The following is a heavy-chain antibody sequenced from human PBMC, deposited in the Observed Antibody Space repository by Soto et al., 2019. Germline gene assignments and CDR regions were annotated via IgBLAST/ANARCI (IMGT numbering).Heavy chain of an antibody. V-gene: IGHV4-59*02. CDR3: ARDRHCNSTTCYHDDDGFGP. J-gene: IGHJ5*02. D-gene: IGHD2-2*01. CDR2: MSYNGRS. CDR1: GESVRGYY. Sequence: QVQLQESGPGLVRPSETLSLTCTVSGESVRGYYWSWIRQLPGRRLEWLGYMSYNGRSNYNPTLTHRVTMSVDTSKNQFSLTLTSVTAGDAAVYYCARDRHCNSTTCYHDDDGFGPWGQGVLVTVSS.